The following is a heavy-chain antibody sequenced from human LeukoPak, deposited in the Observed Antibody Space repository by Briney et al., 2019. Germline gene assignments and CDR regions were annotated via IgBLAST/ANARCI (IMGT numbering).Heavy chain of an antibody. CDR1: GFTFDDYA. CDR3: AKDIRGGYSSSSFCLYYYYGMDV. CDR2: ISWNSGSI. D-gene: IGHD6-6*01. J-gene: IGHJ6*02. Sequence: PGRSQRLSCAASGFTFDDYAMHWVRQAPGKGLEWVSGISWNSGSIGYADSVKGRFTISRDNAKNSLYLQMNSLRAEDTALYYCAKDIRGGYSSSSFCLYYYYGMDVWGQGTTVTVSS. V-gene: IGHV3-9*01.